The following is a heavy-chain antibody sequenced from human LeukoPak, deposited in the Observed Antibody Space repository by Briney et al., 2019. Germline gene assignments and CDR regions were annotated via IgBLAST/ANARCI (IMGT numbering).Heavy chain of an antibody. CDR2: INPNSGGT. J-gene: IGHJ4*02. CDR3: ARDRDYYGSGEGDY. Sequence: ASVKVSCKASGYTFTGYYMHWVRQAPGQGLEWMGRINPNSGGTNYAQKFQGRVTMTRDTSISTAYMELSRLRSEDTAVYYCARDRDYYGSGEGDYWGQGTLVTVSS. D-gene: IGHD3-10*01. CDR1: GYTFTGYY. V-gene: IGHV1-2*06.